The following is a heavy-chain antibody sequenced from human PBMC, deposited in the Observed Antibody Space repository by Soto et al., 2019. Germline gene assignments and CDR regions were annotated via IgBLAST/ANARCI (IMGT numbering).Heavy chain of an antibody. J-gene: IGHJ6*03. D-gene: IGHD6-6*01. V-gene: IGHV4-31*03. Sequence: QVQLQESGPGLVKPSQTLSLTCTVSGGSISSGGYYWSWIRQHPGKGLEWIGYIYYSGSTYYNPSLKSRVTISVDTSTNQCALKLSSVTAADTAVYYCVGIAARRNYYYYYMDVWGKGTTVTVS. CDR2: IYYSGST. CDR3: VGIAARRNYYYYYMDV. CDR1: GGSISSGGYY.